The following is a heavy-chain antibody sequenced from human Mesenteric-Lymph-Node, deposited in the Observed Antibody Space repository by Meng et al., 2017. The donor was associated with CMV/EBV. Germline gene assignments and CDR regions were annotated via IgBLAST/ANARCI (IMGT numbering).Heavy chain of an antibody. Sequence: ASVKVSCKASGYTFTSYDINWVRQATGQGLEWMGWVNPKSGNTGYAQKFQGRVTITRNTSISTAYMELSRLRSDDTAVYYCARVLRGSGWYIGYWGQGTLVTVSS. J-gene: IGHJ4*02. CDR2: VNPKSGNT. V-gene: IGHV1-8*03. CDR3: ARVLRGSGWYIGY. CDR1: GYTFTSYD. D-gene: IGHD6-19*01.